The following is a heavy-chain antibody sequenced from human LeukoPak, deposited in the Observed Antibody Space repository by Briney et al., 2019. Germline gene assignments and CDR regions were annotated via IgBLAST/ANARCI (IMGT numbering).Heavy chain of an antibody. Sequence: GWSLRLSCAAPGFTFSSYGMHWVRQAPFKGLEWVAFIRYDGSNKYYADSVKGRFTISRDNSKNTLYLQMNSLRAEDTAVYYCAKDGSSWYATTSTSTDYWGQGTLVTVSS. J-gene: IGHJ4*02. D-gene: IGHD6-13*01. CDR2: IRYDGSNK. CDR3: AKDGSSWYATTSTSTDY. CDR1: GFTFSSYG. V-gene: IGHV3-30*02.